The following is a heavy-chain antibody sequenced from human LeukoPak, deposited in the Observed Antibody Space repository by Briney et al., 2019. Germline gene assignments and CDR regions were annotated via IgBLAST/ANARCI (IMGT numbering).Heavy chain of an antibody. V-gene: IGHV1-3*01. Sequence: ASVKVSCKASGYTFTSYAMHWVRQAPGQRLEWMGWINAGNGNTKYSQKFQGRVTITRDTSASTAYMELSSLRSEDTAVYYCARYSYGHRGYGYWGQGTLVTVSS. J-gene: IGHJ4*02. D-gene: IGHD5-18*01. CDR1: GYTFTSYA. CDR2: INAGNGNT. CDR3: ARYSYGHRGYGY.